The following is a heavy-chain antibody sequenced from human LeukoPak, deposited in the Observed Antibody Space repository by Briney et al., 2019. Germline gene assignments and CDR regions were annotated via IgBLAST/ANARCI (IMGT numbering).Heavy chain of an antibody. V-gene: IGHV4-39*01. CDR1: GFTFSSYA. J-gene: IGHJ4*02. D-gene: IGHD3-10*01. CDR2: IYYSGTT. CDR3: AKHYMGSSYNHGLDC. Sequence: GSLRLSCAASGFTFSSYAMTWVRQPPGKGREWIGSIYYSGTTYYNPSLKSRVTISVDTSKNQFSLKLSSVTAADTALYYCAKHYMGSSYNHGLDCWGQGTLVTVSS.